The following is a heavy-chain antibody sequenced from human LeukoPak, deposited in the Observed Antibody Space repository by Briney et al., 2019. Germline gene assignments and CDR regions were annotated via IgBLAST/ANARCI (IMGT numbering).Heavy chain of an antibody. Sequence: GESLKISCKGSGYSFTNYWIGWVRQMPGKGLEWMGIIYPEYSDTRYSPSFQGQVTISVDTSISTDYLQWSGLKALDTAMYYCARRYCSSSRCYVRAFDIWGKGTMVTVSS. CDR1: GYSFTNYW. D-gene: IGHD2-2*01. CDR2: IYPEYSDT. V-gene: IGHV5-51*01. CDR3: ARRYCSSSRCYVRAFDI. J-gene: IGHJ3*02.